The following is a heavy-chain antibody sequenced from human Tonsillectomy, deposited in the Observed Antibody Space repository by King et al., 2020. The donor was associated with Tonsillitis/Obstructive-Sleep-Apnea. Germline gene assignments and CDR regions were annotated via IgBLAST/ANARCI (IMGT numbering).Heavy chain of an antibody. CDR1: GGSISSNVYY. Sequence: MQLQESGPGLVKPSQTLSLTCSVSGGSISSNVYYWSWIRQHPVKGLEWIGYIYYSGSTYYNPSLKSRVIISVDTSKNQFSLRLTSVTAADTAVYYCAREARHDFWSGYSAFNWFDPWGQGTLVTVSS. CDR3: AREARHDFWSGYSAFNWFDP. D-gene: IGHD3-3*01. V-gene: IGHV4-31*03. CDR2: IYYSGST. J-gene: IGHJ5*02.